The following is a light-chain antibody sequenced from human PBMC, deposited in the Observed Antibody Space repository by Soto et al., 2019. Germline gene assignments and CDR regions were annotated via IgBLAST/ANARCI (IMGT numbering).Light chain of an antibody. Sequence: DIQMTQSPSTLSASVGDRVTITCRASQSIGSWLAWYQQKPGKAPNLLIFDASSLEGGVPSSFSGSGSGTEFTLTISSLQPDDFATYYCQQYNTYPYTFGQGTKLEIK. CDR3: QQYNTYPYT. CDR1: QSIGSW. V-gene: IGKV1-5*01. J-gene: IGKJ2*01. CDR2: DAS.